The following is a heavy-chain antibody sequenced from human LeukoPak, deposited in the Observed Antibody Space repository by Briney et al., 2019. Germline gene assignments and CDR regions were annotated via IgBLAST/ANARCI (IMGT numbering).Heavy chain of an antibody. Sequence: ASVKVSCKASGYTFTSYGISWVRQAPGQGLEWMGIINPSGGRTSYAQKFQGRVTMTRDTSTSTVYMELSSLRSDDTAVYYCAREFLPAYYYYDSSGYYYGQWGQGTLVTVSS. CDR1: GYTFTSYG. V-gene: IGHV1-46*01. J-gene: IGHJ4*02. CDR3: AREFLPAYYYYDSSGYYYGQ. D-gene: IGHD3-22*01. CDR2: INPSGGRT.